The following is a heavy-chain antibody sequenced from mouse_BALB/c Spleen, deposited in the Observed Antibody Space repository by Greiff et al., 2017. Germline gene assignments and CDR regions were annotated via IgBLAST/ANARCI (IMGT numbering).Heavy chain of an antibody. D-gene: IGHD2-2*01. CDR1: GFTFSSYG. J-gene: IGHJ4*01. V-gene: IGHV5-6-3*01. CDR2: INSNGGST. Sequence: EVKLVESGGGLVQPGGSLKLSCAASGFTFSSYGMSWVRQTPDKRLELVATINSNGGSTYYPDSVKGRFTISRDNAKNTLYLQMSSLKSEDTAMYYCARDGLRQAMDYGGQGTSVTVSS. CDR3: ARDGLRQAMDY.